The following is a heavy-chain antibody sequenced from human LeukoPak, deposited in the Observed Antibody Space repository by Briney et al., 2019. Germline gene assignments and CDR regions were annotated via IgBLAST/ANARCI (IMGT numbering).Heavy chain of an antibody. Sequence: GASVKVSCKASGYTFTSYGISWVRQAPGQGLEWMGWISAYNGNTNYAQKLQGRVTMTTDTSTSTAYMELRSLRSDDTAVYYCAREIPLRGSYYSGTDYYYGMDVWGQGTTVTVSS. CDR1: GYTFTSYG. V-gene: IGHV1-18*01. CDR2: ISAYNGNT. CDR3: AREIPLRGSYYSGTDYYYGMDV. D-gene: IGHD1-26*01. J-gene: IGHJ6*02.